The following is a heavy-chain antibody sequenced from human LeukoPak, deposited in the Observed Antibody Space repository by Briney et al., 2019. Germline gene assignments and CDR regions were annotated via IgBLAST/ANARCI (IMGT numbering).Heavy chain of an antibody. Sequence: GRSLRLSCAASGFSFDDYAMHWVRQAPGEGLEWVSGIGWNSGGIVYADSVKGRFTISRDNAKNSLYLQMNSLGAEDTALYYCVKVTAAGFVDYWGQGTLVTVSS. CDR1: GFSFDDYA. J-gene: IGHJ4*02. CDR3: VKVTAAGFVDY. D-gene: IGHD6-13*01. V-gene: IGHV3-9*01. CDR2: IGWNSGGI.